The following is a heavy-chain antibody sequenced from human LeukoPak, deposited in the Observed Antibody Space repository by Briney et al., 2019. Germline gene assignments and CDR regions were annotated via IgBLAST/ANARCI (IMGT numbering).Heavy chain of an antibody. Sequence: SETLSLTCTVSGGSISNYYWTWIPQPPGKALEWTGYVYYTGSTNYNPPLKSRVSISVDTSKNQFSLQLRSVTAADTAVYYCARKLSGDYWGQGTLVTVSS. J-gene: IGHJ4*02. D-gene: IGHD5-12*01. V-gene: IGHV4-59*08. CDR2: VYYTGST. CDR1: GGSISNYY. CDR3: ARKLSGDY.